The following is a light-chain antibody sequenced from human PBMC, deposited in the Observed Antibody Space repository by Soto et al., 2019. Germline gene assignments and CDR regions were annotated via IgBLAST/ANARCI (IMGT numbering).Light chain of an antibody. CDR3: QHYGISPEVT. CDR1: ESVSSSS. Sequence: EIVLTQSPGTLSLSPGERATLSCRASESVSSSSLAWYQQKPGQAPRLLMHGASSRATGIPDRFSGSGSGADFTLTISRVEPEDFAEYYCQHYGISPEVTIGQETRLEIK. J-gene: IGKJ5*01. CDR2: GAS. V-gene: IGKV3-20*01.